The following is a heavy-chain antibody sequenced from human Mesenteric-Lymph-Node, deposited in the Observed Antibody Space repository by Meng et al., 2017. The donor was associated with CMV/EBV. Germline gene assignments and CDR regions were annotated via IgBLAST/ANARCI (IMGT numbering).Heavy chain of an antibody. D-gene: IGHD2-2*02. Sequence: SGDSLITGAYSWSWIRQPPGKGLDWIGDIWHSGRTYYNPSLESRVSISMDRSKNEVSLNLRSVTAADTAVYYCARRAIYTAYELDYWGQGTLVTVSS. CDR2: IWHSGRT. CDR1: GDSLITGAYS. J-gene: IGHJ4*02. V-gene: IGHV4-30-2*01. CDR3: ARRAIYTAYELDY.